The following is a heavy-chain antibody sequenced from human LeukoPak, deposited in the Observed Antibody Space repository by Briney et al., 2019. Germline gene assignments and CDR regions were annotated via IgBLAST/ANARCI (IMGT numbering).Heavy chain of an antibody. CDR1: GFTFGDYY. V-gene: IGHV3-11*01. CDR3: ARDVSADAAWFDP. CDR2: ISSSGSTI. J-gene: IGHJ5*02. D-gene: IGHD6-13*01. Sequence: GGSLRLSCAASGFTFGDYYMSWIRQAPGKGLEWVSCISSSGSTIYYADSVKGQFTISRDNAKKSLYLQMNSLRVEDTAVYFCARDVSADAAWFDPWGQGTLVTVSS.